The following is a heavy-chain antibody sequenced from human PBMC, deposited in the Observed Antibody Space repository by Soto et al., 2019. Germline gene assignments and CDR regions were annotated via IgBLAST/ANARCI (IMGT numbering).Heavy chain of an antibody. V-gene: IGHV4-61*01. CDR2: IFFTGSA. CDR3: ARDGHGMDV. J-gene: IGHJ6*02. Sequence: SSETLSLTCTVSGGSVSTGSYNWSWIRLPPGKTLEWIGNIFFTGSAHYNPSLNNRVTMSVDTSKDQLSLTLTSVTAADTAVYYCARDGHGMDVWGQGTTVT. CDR1: GGSVSTGSYN.